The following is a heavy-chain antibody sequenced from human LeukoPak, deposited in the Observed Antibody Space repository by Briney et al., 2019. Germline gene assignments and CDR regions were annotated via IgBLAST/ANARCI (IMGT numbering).Heavy chain of an antibody. V-gene: IGHV4-39*07. CDR1: GGSVSSRSYY. CDR3: ARDWDYYDTTDYYYRRAFDI. CDR2: SYSSGST. Sequence: SETLSLTCTVSGGSVSSRSYYWGWIRQPPGKGLEWIGSSYSSGSTYYNPSLKSRVTISVDTSKNQFSLNLRSVTAADTAVYYCARDWDYYDTTDYYYRRAFDIWGQGTLVTVSS. D-gene: IGHD3-22*01. J-gene: IGHJ4*02.